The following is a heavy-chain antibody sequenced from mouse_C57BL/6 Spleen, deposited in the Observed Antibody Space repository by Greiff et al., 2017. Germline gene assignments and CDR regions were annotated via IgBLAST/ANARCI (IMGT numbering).Heavy chain of an antibody. J-gene: IGHJ2*01. V-gene: IGHV1-81*01. CDR3: ARGDYGSTDFDY. D-gene: IGHD1-1*01. Sequence: VKLMESGAELARPGASVKLSCKASGYTFTSYGISWVKQRTGQGLEWIGEIYPRSGNTYYNEKFKGKATLTADKSSSTAYMELRSLTSEDSAVYFCARGDYGSTDFDYWGQGTTLTVSS. CDR2: IYPRSGNT. CDR1: GYTFTSYG.